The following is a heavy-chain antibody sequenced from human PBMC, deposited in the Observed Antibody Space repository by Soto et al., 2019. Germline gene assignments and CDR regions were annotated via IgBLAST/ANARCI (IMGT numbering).Heavy chain of an antibody. D-gene: IGHD2-2*01. CDR3: AKDGGPVYCNSPGFSAKHFDY. CDR2: ISYDGDNE. Sequence: QVQLVESGGGVVQPGRSLRLSCAASGFSFSNYAMHWVRQAPGKGLEWLAIISYDGDNEYYADSVRGRFTISRDNSKNKLYLQTNNLRHEDTAVYYCAKDGGPVYCNSPGFSAKHFDYWGQGTLVTVSS. J-gene: IGHJ4*02. V-gene: IGHV3-30*18. CDR1: GFSFSNYA.